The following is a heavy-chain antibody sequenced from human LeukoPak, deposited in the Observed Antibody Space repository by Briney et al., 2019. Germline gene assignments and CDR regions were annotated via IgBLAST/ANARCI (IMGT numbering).Heavy chain of an antibody. D-gene: IGHD3-22*01. V-gene: IGHV4-4*07. Sequence: SGTLSLTCGVSGGSISSYYWSWIRQPAGKGLEWIGRIYTSGSTDYNPSLKSRVTMSVDTSKNKFSLKVTSVTAADTAVYYCARGYYDSSGYYTEFANWGQGTLVTVSS. J-gene: IGHJ4*02. CDR3: ARGYYDSSGYYTEFAN. CDR2: IYTSGST. CDR1: GGSISSYY.